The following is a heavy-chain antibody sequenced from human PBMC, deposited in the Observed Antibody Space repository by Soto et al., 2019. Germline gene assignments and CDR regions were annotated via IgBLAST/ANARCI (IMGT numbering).Heavy chain of an antibody. CDR3: ARQVQWLNYYYGMDV. CDR1: GYSFTSYW. Sequence: GESLKISCKGSGYSFTSYWIGWVRQMPGKGLEWMGIIYPGDSDTRYSPSFQGQVTISADKSISTAYLQWSSLKASDTAMYYCARQVQWLNYYYGMDVWGQGTTVTVSS. CDR2: IYPGDSDT. J-gene: IGHJ6*02. V-gene: IGHV5-51*01. D-gene: IGHD6-19*01.